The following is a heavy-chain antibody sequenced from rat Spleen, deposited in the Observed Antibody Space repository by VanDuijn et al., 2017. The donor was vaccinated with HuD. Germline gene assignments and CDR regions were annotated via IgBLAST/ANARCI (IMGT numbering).Heavy chain of an antibody. CDR3: ATPLPH. V-gene: IGHV5-29*01. CDR1: GFTFSDYY. Sequence: EVQLVESDGGLVQPGRSLKLSCAASGFTFSDYYMAWVRQAPTKGLEWVATISYDGSSTYYRDSVKGRFTISRDNAENTVYLQMNSLRSEDTATYYCATPLPHWGQGVMVTVSS. J-gene: IGHJ2*01. CDR2: ISYDGSST. D-gene: IGHD1-4*01.